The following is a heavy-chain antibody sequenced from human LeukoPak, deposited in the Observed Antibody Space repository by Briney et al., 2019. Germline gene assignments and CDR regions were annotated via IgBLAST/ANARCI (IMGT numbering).Heavy chain of an antibody. V-gene: IGHV1-2*02. D-gene: IGHD2-2*01. J-gene: IGHJ4*02. CDR2: INPNSGDT. CDR1: GYTFTGYF. CDR3: AREGGDCTSTSCPHDY. Sequence: ASVKVSCKASGYTFTGYFIHWVRQAPGQGLERMGCINPNSGDTNYAQKFQGRVTMTRDTSISTAYMELNRLRFDDTAVYYCAREGGDCTSTSCPHDYWGQGTLVTVSS.